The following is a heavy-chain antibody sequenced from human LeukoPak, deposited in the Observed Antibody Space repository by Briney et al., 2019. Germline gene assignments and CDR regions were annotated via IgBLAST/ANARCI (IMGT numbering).Heavy chain of an antibody. Sequence: ASVKVSCKVSGYTLTELSMHWVRQAPGEGLEWMGGFDPEDGETIYAQKFQGRVTMTEDTSTDTAYMELSSLRSEDTAVYYCARGLWSPGWFDPWGQGTLVTVSS. J-gene: IGHJ5*02. CDR3: ARGLWSPGWFDP. CDR1: GYTLTELS. CDR2: FDPEDGET. V-gene: IGHV1-24*01. D-gene: IGHD3-10*01.